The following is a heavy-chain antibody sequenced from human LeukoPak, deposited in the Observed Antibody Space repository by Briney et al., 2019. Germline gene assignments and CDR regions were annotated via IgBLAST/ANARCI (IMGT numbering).Heavy chain of an antibody. CDR3: ARTHCEGDCFSAIRY. V-gene: IGHV3-74*01. Sequence: GGSLRLSCAASGFTFSSYWMHWVRQAPGKGLVWVSRINTDGSSTSYADSVKGRFTISRDNAKNTLYLQMNSLRAEDTAVYYCARTHCEGDCFSAIRYWGQGTPVTVSS. CDR2: INTDGSST. D-gene: IGHD2-21*02. CDR1: GFTFSSYW. J-gene: IGHJ4*02.